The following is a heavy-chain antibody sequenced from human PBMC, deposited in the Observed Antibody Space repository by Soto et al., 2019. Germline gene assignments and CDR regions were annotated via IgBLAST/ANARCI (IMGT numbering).Heavy chain of an antibody. V-gene: IGHV3-15*01. Sequence: GGSLRLSCSASGFTFSDYYMSWIRQAPGKGLEWVGRIKSKTDGGTTDYAAPVKGRFTISRHDSKNTLYLQMNSLKTEDTAVYYCTTYSSTWSRFGYWGQGTLVTVSS. J-gene: IGHJ4*02. D-gene: IGHD6-13*01. CDR2: IKSKTDGGTT. CDR3: TTYSSTWSRFGY. CDR1: GFTFSDYY.